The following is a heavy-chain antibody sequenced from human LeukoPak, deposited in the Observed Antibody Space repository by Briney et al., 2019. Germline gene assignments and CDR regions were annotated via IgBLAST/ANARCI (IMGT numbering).Heavy chain of an antibody. J-gene: IGHJ4*02. CDR3: TRGFTGYEY. V-gene: IGHV3-74*01. CDR1: GFXFSTYW. D-gene: IGHD5-12*01. Sequence: GGSLRLSCAASGFXFSTYWMHWVRQAPGKGLVWVSRIHSDGSITGYADSVKGRFTISRDNAKNTLYLQMNSLRAEDTAVYYCTRGFTGYEYWGQGTLVTVSS. CDR2: IHSDGSIT.